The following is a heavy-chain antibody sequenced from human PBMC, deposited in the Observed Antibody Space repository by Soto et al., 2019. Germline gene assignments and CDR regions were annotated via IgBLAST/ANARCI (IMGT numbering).Heavy chain of an antibody. J-gene: IGHJ4*02. V-gene: IGHV3-30*18. Sequence: GGSLRLSCAASGFTFSSYGMHWVRQAPGKGLEWVAVIPYDGSNKYYADSVKGRFTISRDNSKNTLYLQMNSLRAEDTAVYYCAKDLSSGVPAAMYPLDYWGQGTLVTVSS. D-gene: IGHD2-2*01. CDR2: IPYDGSNK. CDR1: GFTFSSYG. CDR3: AKDLSSGVPAAMYPLDY.